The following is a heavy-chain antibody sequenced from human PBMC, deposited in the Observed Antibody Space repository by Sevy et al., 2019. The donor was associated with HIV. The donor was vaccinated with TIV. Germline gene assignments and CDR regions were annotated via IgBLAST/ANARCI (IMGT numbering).Heavy chain of an antibody. CDR1: GFTFSTYS. CDR2: INGNSDAI. V-gene: IGHV3-48*02. J-gene: IGHJ4*02. CDR3: ARDFVYASDY. Sequence: GGSLRLSCAASGFTFSTYSMNWVRQAPGKGLEWISYINGNSDAIYYADSVRGRFTISRDNAQNSLYLQMNSLGDEDTAVYYCARDFVYASDYWGQGTLVTVSS. D-gene: IGHD2-8*01.